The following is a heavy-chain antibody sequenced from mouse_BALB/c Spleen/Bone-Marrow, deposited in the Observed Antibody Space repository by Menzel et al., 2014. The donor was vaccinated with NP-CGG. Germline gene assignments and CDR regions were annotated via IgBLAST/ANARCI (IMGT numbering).Heavy chain of an antibody. D-gene: IGHD3-2*01. CDR1: GYTFTDYE. CDR2: IDPETGGT. V-gene: IGHV1-15*01. CDR3: TRLDSSGYGAY. J-gene: IGHJ3*01. Sequence: QVQLQQPGAELVRPGASVTLSRKASGYTFTDYEMHWLKQTPVHGLEWIGAIDPETGGTAYNQKFKDRATLTTDKSSSTAYMELRSLTSEDSAVYYCTRLDSSGYGAYWGQGTLVTVSA.